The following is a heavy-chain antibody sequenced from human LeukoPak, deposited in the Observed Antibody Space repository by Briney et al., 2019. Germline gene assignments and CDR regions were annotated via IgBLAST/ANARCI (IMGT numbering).Heavy chain of an antibody. J-gene: IGHJ5*02. Sequence: ASVKVSCKVSGYTLTELSMHWVRQAPGKGLEWMGGFDPEDGETIYAQKFQGRVTMTEDTSTDTAYMELSSPRSEDTAVYYCATVSHSSGSIRGHWFDPWGQGTLVTVSS. V-gene: IGHV1-24*01. CDR1: GYTLTELS. CDR2: FDPEDGET. D-gene: IGHD3-22*01. CDR3: ATVSHSSGSIRGHWFDP.